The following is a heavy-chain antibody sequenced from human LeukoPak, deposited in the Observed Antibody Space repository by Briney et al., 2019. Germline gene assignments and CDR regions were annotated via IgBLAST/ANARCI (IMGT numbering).Heavy chain of an antibody. CDR3: ARDLRSAGGDAFDI. V-gene: IGHV4-59*01. CDR2: IYYSGST. Sequence: PSETLSLTCTVSGGSISSYYWSWIRQPPGKGLEWIGYIYYSGSTNYNPSLKSRVTISVDTSKNQFSLKLSSVTAADMAVYYCARDLRSAGGDAFDIWGQGTMVTVSS. CDR1: GGSISSYY. J-gene: IGHJ3*02.